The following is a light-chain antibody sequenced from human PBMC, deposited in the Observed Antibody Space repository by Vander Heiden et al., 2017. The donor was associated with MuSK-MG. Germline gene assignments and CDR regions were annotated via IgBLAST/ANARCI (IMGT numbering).Light chain of an antibody. CDR2: DNT. CDR1: SSNIGAGYD. Sequence: QSLLTQPPSVSGAPGQSVTISCVGGSSNIGAGYDVYWYQQFPGTAPNLLIYDNTNRPSGVPDRFSGSRSGALASLAIAGLRAEDEADYYCQSYDNSLRTSVFGGGSKLTVL. J-gene: IGLJ3*02. V-gene: IGLV1-40*03. CDR3: QSYDNSLRTSV.